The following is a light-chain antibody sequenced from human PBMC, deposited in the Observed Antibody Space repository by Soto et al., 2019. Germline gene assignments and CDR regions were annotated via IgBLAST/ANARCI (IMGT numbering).Light chain of an antibody. CDR2: VAS. CDR1: QGITNC. Sequence: DIQMTQSPSSLSASVGDRVTITCRASQGITNCLAWYQQKPGKVPKLLIYVASTLQSGVPSRFSGTGSGTDFTLTISNLQPEDVATYYCRKCDSAPLTFGGGTKVEIK. J-gene: IGKJ4*01. V-gene: IGKV1-27*01. CDR3: RKCDSAPLT.